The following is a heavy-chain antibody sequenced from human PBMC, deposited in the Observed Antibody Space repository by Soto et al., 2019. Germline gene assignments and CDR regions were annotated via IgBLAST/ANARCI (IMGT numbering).Heavy chain of an antibody. J-gene: IGHJ4*02. CDR3: VRRMGTGSTGAVEN. CDR2: INHSGNT. Sequence: SETLSLTCAVYGGSFSGYYWSWIRQPPGKGLEWMGEINHSGNTNSNPSLKSRVTMSLDTSKRWLSLKLSSVTAADTAVYYCVRRMGTGSTGAVENWGQGILVTVSS. D-gene: IGHD1-7*01. V-gene: IGHV4-34*01. CDR1: GGSFSGYY.